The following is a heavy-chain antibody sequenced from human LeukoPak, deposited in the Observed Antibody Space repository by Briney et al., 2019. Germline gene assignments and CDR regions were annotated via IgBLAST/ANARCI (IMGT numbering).Heavy chain of an antibody. CDR2: IRYDGSNK. Sequence: GGSLRLSCAASGFTFSSYAMHWVRQAPGKGLEWVAFIRYDGSNKYYADSVKGRFTISRDNSKNTLYLQMNSLRAEDTAVYYCARAISGYSYGYGYWGQGTLVTVSS. V-gene: IGHV3-30*02. D-gene: IGHD5-18*01. CDR1: GFTFSSYA. CDR3: ARAISGYSYGYGY. J-gene: IGHJ4*02.